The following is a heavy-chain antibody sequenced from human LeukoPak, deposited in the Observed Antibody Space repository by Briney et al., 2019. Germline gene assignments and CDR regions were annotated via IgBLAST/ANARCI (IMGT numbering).Heavy chain of an antibody. CDR2: ISYDGSNK. Sequence: SGGSLRLSCAASGFTFSSYAMHWVRQAPGKGLEWVAVISYDGSNKYYADSVKGRFTISRDNSKNTLYLQMNSLRAEDTAVYYCARDRYYYDSSGYRKHLDYWGQGTLVTVSS. J-gene: IGHJ4*02. CDR1: GFTFSSYA. V-gene: IGHV3-30*04. D-gene: IGHD3-22*01. CDR3: ARDRYYYDSSGYRKHLDY.